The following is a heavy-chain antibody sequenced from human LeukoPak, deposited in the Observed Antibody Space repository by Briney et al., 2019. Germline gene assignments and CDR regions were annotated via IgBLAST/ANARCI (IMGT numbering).Heavy chain of an antibody. J-gene: IGHJ6*02. Sequence: GGSLRLSCTASGFTFNNYWMHWVRLVTGKGLVWVSRINSDGSSRHSADSVKGRFTISRENAKNTVYLQMNSLSGDDTAVYYCTRGNSGFSYYSAMDVWGQGTTVTVSS. CDR3: TRGNSGFSYYSAMDV. CDR1: GFTFNNYW. V-gene: IGHV3-74*01. CDR2: INSDGSSR. D-gene: IGHD3-10*01.